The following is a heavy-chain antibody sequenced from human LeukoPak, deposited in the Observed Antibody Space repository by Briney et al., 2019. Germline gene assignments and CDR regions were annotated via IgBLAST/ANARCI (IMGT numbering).Heavy chain of an antibody. Sequence: SETLSLTCAVYGGSFSGYYWGWIRQPPGKGLEWIGEINHSGSTNYNPSLKSRVTISVDTSKNQFSLKLSSVTAADTAVYYCARGYGVVPVSPAGNWFDPWGQGTLVTVSS. J-gene: IGHJ5*02. CDR2: INHSGST. D-gene: IGHD4-17*01. V-gene: IGHV4-34*01. CDR3: ARGYGVVPVSPAGNWFDP. CDR1: GGSFSGYY.